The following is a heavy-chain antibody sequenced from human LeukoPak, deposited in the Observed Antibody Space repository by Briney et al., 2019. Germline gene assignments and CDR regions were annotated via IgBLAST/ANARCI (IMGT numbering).Heavy chain of an antibody. CDR3: VRLGYCSSNSCPFDY. CDR1: GFTFSSYG. V-gene: IGHV3-74*01. J-gene: IGHJ4*02. D-gene: IGHD2-2*01. Sequence: GGSLRLSCAASGFTFSSYGMHWVRQAPGKGLEWVSRINTDGSSTSYADSVKGRFTISRDNAKNTLYLQMNSLRAEDTAVYYCVRLGYCSSNSCPFDYWGQGTLVTVSS. CDR2: INTDGSST.